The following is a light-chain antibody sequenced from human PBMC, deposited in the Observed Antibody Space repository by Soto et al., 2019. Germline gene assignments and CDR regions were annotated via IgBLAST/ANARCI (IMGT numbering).Light chain of an antibody. J-gene: IGLJ2*01. CDR1: SSDVGGYNY. Sequence: QSALTQPASVSGSPGQSITISCTGTSSDVGGYNYVSWYQQHPGKAPKLMIYDVSNRPSGVSNSFSGSKSGNTASLTISGLQAEDEAEYDCSSYTSISTLDVVFGGVTNVTVL. CDR2: DVS. V-gene: IGLV2-14*01. CDR3: SSYTSISTLDVV.